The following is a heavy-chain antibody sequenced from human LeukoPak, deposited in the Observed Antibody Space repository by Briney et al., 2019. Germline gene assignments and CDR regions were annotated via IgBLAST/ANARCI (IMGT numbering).Heavy chain of an antibody. Sequence: TSETLSLTCTVSGGSISSSSYYWGWIRQPPGKGLEWIGSIYHSGSTYYNPSLKSRVTISVDTSKNQFSLKLSSVTAADTAVYYCARAFSGSYPFDYWGQGTLVTVSS. CDR3: ARAFSGSYPFDY. CDR1: GGSISSSSYY. D-gene: IGHD1-26*01. CDR2: IYHSGST. J-gene: IGHJ4*02. V-gene: IGHV4-39*07.